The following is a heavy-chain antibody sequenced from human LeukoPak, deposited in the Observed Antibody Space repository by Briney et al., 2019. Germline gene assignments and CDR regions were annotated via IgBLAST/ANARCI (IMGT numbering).Heavy chain of an antibody. Sequence: SETLSLTCTVSGVSISNYYWNWILQPPGKALKWIGYVYFTGSTNYNPSLKSRVTLSIDTSKSQLSLKLSSVTAADTAVYYCARWRSRAHYWDSWGQGTLVTVSS. J-gene: IGHJ4*02. CDR2: VYFTGST. D-gene: IGHD3-22*01. CDR3: ARWRSRAHYWDS. V-gene: IGHV4-59*01. CDR1: GVSISNYY.